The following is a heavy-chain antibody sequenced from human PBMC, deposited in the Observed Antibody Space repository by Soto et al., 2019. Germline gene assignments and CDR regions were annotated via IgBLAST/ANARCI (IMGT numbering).Heavy chain of an antibody. CDR2: INDSGTT. V-gene: IGHV4-34*01. CDR3: ARGRGIAAAGPAAYYYGLDV. J-gene: IGHJ6*02. CDR1: SGSFSGYY. D-gene: IGHD6-13*01. Sequence: SETLSLTCAVDSGSFSGYYTTWIRQPPGKGLEWIAEINDSGTTNYNPSLKSRVSVSVDTSKNQFSLKLKSMTAADTAMYYCARGRGIAAAGPAAYYYGLDVWGQGTTVTVSS.